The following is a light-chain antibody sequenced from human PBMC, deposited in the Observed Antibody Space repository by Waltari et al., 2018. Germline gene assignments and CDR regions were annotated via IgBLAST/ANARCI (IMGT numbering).Light chain of an antibody. V-gene: IGKV3D-15*01. CDR3: QQYNIWPWT. CDR1: QSAKTS. CDR2: RAS. Sequence: EVVMTQSPATLSVSPGEGVSLSCRASQSAKTSLAWYQHTPGQAPGLLTSRASTRAAGVPDRFSGSGSGTEFTLTISSLQSEDSAIYYCQQYNIWPWTFGPGTNVDIK. J-gene: IGKJ1*01.